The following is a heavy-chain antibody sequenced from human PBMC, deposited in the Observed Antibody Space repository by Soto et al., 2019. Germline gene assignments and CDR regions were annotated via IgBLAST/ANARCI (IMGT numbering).Heavy chain of an antibody. V-gene: IGHV1-69*12. J-gene: IGHJ5*02. CDR2: IIPIFGTA. CDR1: GGTFSSYA. Sequence: QVQLVQSGAEVKKPGSSVKVSCKASGGTFSSYAISWVRQAPGQGLEWMGGIIPIFGTANYAQKFQGRVTSAADEASGTAYVELSSLRSEDTAVDYCARKGCGGDCYGLDPWGQGTLVTVSS. CDR3: ARKGCGGDCYGLDP. D-gene: IGHD2-21*02.